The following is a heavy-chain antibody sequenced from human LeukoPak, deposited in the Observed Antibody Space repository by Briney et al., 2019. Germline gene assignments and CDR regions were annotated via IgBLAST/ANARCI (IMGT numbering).Heavy chain of an antibody. Sequence: GGSLRLSCAASRVTFSSYSMNWVCQAPGGGLEWGSSISSSSSYIYYADSVKGRFTISRDNAKNSLYLQMNSLRAEDTAVYYCARGGYSYGRGVAEHDYWGQGTLVTVSS. CDR2: ISSSSSYI. CDR1: RVTFSSYS. J-gene: IGHJ4*02. D-gene: IGHD5-18*01. CDR3: ARGGYSYGRGVAEHDY. V-gene: IGHV3-21*01.